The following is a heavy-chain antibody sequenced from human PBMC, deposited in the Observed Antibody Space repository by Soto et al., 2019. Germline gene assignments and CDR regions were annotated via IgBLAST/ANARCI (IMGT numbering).Heavy chain of an antibody. CDR1: GGSISSGDYY. D-gene: IGHD1-26*01. Sequence: SETLSLTCTVSGGSISSGDYYWSWIRQPPGKGLEWIGYIYYSGSTYYNPSLKSRVTISVDTSKNQFSLKLSSVTAADTAVYYCARGGRYYPRGDIWGQGTMVTVSS. CDR3: ARGGRYYPRGDI. V-gene: IGHV4-30-4*01. CDR2: IYYSGST. J-gene: IGHJ3*02.